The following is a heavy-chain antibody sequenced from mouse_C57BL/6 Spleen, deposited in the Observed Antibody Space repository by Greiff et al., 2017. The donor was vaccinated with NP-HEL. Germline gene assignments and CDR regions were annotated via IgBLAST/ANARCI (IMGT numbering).Heavy chain of an antibody. CDR3: TRDDSNYGWFAY. J-gene: IGHJ3*01. CDR1: GFTFSSYA. CDR2: ISSGGDYI. V-gene: IGHV5-9-1*02. D-gene: IGHD2-5*01. Sequence: EVKVVESGEGLVKPGGSLKLSCAASGFTFSSYAMSWVRQTPEKRLEWVAYISSGGDYIYYADTVKGRFTISRDNARNTLYLQMSSLKSEDTAMYYCTRDDSNYGWFAYWGQGTLVTVSA.